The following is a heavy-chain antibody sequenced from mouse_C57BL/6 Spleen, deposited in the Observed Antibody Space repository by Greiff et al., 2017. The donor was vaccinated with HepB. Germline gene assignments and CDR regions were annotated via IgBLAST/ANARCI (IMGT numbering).Heavy chain of an antibody. V-gene: IGHV1-18*01. J-gene: IGHJ3*01. CDR2: INPNNGGT. CDR3: ARYPPYDYFFAY. D-gene: IGHD2-4*01. Sequence: EVQLQQSGPELVKPGASVKIPCKASGYTFTDYNMDWVKQSHGKSLEWIGDINPNNGGTIYNQKFKGKATLTVDKSSSTAYMELRSLTSEDTAVYYCARYPPYDYFFAYWGQGTLVTVAA. CDR1: GYTFTDYN.